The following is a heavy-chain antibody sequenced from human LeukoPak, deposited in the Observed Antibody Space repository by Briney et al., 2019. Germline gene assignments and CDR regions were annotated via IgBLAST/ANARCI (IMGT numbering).Heavy chain of an antibody. D-gene: IGHD3-22*01. CDR1: GFTFSSYW. V-gene: IGHV3-74*01. CDR3: AKAPSEIGGYFPENLRP. CDR2: IKSDGST. J-gene: IGHJ1*01. Sequence: PGGSLRLSCAASGFTFSSYWMHWVRQAPGKGLVWVSRIKSDGSTNYADSVKGRFTISRDNAKNTLSLQMNSLRAEDTGVYYCAKAPSEIGGYFPENLRPWGQGTLVNVS.